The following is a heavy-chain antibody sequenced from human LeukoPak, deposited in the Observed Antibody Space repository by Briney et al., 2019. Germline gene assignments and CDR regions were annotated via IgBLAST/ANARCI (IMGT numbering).Heavy chain of an antibody. CDR1: GFTFSSYG. V-gene: IGHV3-33*01. Sequence: GGSLRLSCAASGFTFSSYGMHWVRQAPGKGLEWVAVIRNDGSNKYYADSVKGRFTISRDNAKNTLYLQMNSLRAEDTAVYYCARDEKSYCSSTSRVGPRYWGQGTLVTVPS. J-gene: IGHJ4*02. CDR2: IRNDGSNK. D-gene: IGHD2-2*01. CDR3: ARDEKSYCSSTSRVGPRY.